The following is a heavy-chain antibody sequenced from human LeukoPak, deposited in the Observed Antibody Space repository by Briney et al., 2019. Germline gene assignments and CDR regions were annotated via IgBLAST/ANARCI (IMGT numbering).Heavy chain of an antibody. J-gene: IGHJ4*02. CDR2: IYYSGST. CDR1: GGSISSYY. CDR3: ARMGAIAGASANPDH. D-gene: IGHD4/OR15-4a*01. Sequence: SETLSLTCTVSGGSISSYYWSWIRQPPGKGLEWIGYIYYSGSTNYNPSLKSRVTMSVDTSKNQFSLKLSSVTAADTAVYYCARMGAIAGASANPDHWGQGTLVTVSS. V-gene: IGHV4-59*01.